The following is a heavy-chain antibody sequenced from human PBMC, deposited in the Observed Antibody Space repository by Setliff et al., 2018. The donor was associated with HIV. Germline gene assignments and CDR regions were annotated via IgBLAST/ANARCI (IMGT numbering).Heavy chain of an antibody. Sequence: PSETLSLTCTVSGGSISSHYWSWIRQPPGKGLEWIGHIYTSGSTNSNPSLKRRVTMSVGTSKNQFPLNLSSVTAADTALYYCARCYYNFWSGYPLDYMDVWG. D-gene: IGHD3-3*01. CDR2: IYTSGST. CDR3: ARCYYNFWSGYPLDYMDV. J-gene: IGHJ6*03. CDR1: GGSISSHY. V-gene: IGHV4-4*08.